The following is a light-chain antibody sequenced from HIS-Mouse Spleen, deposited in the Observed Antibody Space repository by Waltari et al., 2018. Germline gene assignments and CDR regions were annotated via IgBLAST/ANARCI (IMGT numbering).Light chain of an antibody. J-gene: IGLJ1*01. CDR2: SNN. Sequence: CSGSSSNIGSNTVNWYQQLPGTAPKLLIYSNNQRPSGVPDRFSGSKSGTSASLAISGLQTEDEADYYCAAWDDSLNGNYVFGTGTKVTVL. CDR3: AAWDDSLNGNYV. CDR1: SSNIGSNT. V-gene: IGLV1-44*01.